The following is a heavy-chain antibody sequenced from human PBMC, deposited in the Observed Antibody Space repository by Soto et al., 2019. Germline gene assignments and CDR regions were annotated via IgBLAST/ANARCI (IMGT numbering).Heavy chain of an antibody. J-gene: IGHJ4*02. D-gene: IGHD1-26*01. V-gene: IGHV1-8*01. CDR3: ASERSGSSDY. CDR2: MHPNSGNP. Sequence: QVQLVQSWAEVKKPGASVKVSCKASGYTFTSYDINWVRQATGQGREWMGWMHPNSGNPGYAQKFDGRLTKTRNTCMSTAYMEMSSLRSEDAAVDYCASERSGSSDYWGQGPLVTVSP. CDR1: GYTFTSYD.